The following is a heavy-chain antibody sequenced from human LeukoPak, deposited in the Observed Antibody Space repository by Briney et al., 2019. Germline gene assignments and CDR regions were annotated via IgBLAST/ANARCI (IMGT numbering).Heavy chain of an antibody. CDR1: GFTFNKYG. CDR3: VKDRDPYSSGTWDS. Sequence: GGSLRLSCIASGFTFNKYGMHWVRQAPGRGLEWVAARSDDGRAQHYVDSVRGRFTISRDNSRNTLSLQMNSLRPEDTAMYFCVKDRDPYSSGTWDSWGQGTLVIVSS. J-gene: IGHJ1*01. V-gene: IGHV3-30*18. D-gene: IGHD3-22*01. CDR2: RSDDGRAQ.